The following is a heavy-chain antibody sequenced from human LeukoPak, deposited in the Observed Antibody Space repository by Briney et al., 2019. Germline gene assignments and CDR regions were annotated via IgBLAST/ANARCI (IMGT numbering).Heavy chain of an antibody. Sequence: ASVKVSCKASGYTFTSYGISWVRQAPGQGLEWMGWISAYNGNTNYAQKLQGRVTMTTDTSTSTAYMELRSLRSEDTAVYYCAREAEGIAATGAFDIWGQGTMVTVSS. CDR1: GYTFTSYG. CDR3: AREAEGIAATGAFDI. J-gene: IGHJ3*02. V-gene: IGHV1-18*01. D-gene: IGHD6-13*01. CDR2: ISAYNGNT.